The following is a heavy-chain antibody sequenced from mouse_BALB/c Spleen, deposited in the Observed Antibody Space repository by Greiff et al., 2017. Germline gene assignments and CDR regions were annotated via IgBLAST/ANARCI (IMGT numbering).Heavy chain of an antibody. CDR2: INPGSGGT. Sequence: VQLQQSGAELVRPGTSVKVSCKASGYAFTNYLIEWVKQRPGQGLEWIGVINPGSGGTNYNEKFKGKATLTADKSSSTAYMQLSSLTSDDSAVYFCARDEYGNYDWYLEVWGAGTTVTGAS. D-gene: IGHD2-10*02. V-gene: IGHV1-54*01. CDR1: GYAFTNYL. J-gene: IGHJ1*01. CDR3: ARDEYGNYDWYLEV.